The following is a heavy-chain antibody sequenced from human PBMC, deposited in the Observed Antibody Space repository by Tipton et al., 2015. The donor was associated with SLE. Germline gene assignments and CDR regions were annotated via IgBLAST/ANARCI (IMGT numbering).Heavy chain of an antibody. Sequence: TLSLTCTVSGGSISSVDYYWSWIRQPPGKGLEWIGHIYYSGSTYYNPSLKSRVTISVDTSKNQFSLKLSSVTAADTAVYYCARDLQLGAFDYWGQGTLVTVSS. D-gene: IGHD1-1*01. J-gene: IGHJ4*02. CDR1: GGSISSVDYY. CDR2: IYYSGST. V-gene: IGHV4-30-4*01. CDR3: ARDLQLGAFDY.